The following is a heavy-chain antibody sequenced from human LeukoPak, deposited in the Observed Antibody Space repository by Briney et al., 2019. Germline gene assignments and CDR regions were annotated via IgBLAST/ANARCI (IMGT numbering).Heavy chain of an antibody. V-gene: IGHV3-21*01. J-gene: IGHJ4*02. D-gene: IGHD2-2*01. CDR2: ISNDGNYI. CDR3: ANHLACGSTSCPPFDS. Sequence: PGRSLRLSCAASGFTFRIYSMNWVRQAPGKGLEWVSSISNDGNYIYYADSVKGRFTISRDNAKNSLYLQMNSLRAEDTAVYYCANHLACGSTSCPPFDSWGQGTLVTVSS. CDR1: GFTFRIYS.